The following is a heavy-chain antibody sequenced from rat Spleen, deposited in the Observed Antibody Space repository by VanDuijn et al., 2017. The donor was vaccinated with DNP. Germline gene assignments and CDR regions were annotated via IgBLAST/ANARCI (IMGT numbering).Heavy chain of an antibody. D-gene: IGHD1-5*01. V-gene: IGHV5S10*01. CDR1: GFTFSDYA. J-gene: IGHJ1*01. CDR3: ATEEQPYWYFDF. CDR2: IIYDGSST. Sequence: EVQLVESGGGLVQPGNSLKLSCAASGFTFSDYAMAWVRQSPKKGLEWVATIIYDGSSTYYRDSVKGRFTISRDNAKSTLYLQMDSLRSEDTATYYCATEEQPYWYFDFWGPGTMVTVSS.